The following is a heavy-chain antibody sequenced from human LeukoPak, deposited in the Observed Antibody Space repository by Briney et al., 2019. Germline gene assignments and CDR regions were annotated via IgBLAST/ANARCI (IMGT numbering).Heavy chain of an antibody. CDR2: ISWNSGSI. Sequence: GGSLRLSCAASGFTFDDYAMHWVRQAPGKGLEWVSGISWNSGSIGYADSVKGRFTISRDNAKNSLYLQMNSLRAEDTAVYYCASYGDYVSVNYWGQGTLVTVSS. D-gene: IGHD4-17*01. CDR3: ASYGDYVSVNY. CDR1: GFTFDDYA. J-gene: IGHJ4*02. V-gene: IGHV3-9*01.